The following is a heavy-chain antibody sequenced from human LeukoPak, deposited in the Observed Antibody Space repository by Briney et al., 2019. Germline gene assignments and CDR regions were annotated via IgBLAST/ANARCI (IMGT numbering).Heavy chain of an antibody. CDR2: ISYDGSNK. CDR3: ARVVDFWRSGDY. CDR1: GFTFSSYA. Sequence: GGSLRLSCAASGFTFSSYAMHWVRQAPGKGLEWVAVISYDGSNKYYADSVKGRFTISRDNSKNTLYLQMNSLRADDTAVYYCARVVDFWRSGDYWGQGTLVTVSS. D-gene: IGHD3-3*01. V-gene: IGHV3-30-3*01. J-gene: IGHJ4*02.